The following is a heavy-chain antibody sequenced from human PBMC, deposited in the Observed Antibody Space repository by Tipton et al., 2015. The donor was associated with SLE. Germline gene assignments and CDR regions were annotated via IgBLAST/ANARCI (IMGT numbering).Heavy chain of an antibody. CDR3: ARGSYGQPLGY. V-gene: IGHV3-48*03. J-gene: IGHJ4*02. D-gene: IGHD5-18*01. CDR1: GFTFSSYE. CDR2: ISSSGSTI. Sequence: SLRLSCAASGFTFSSYEMNWVRRAPGKGLEWVSYISSSGSTIYYADSVKGRFTISRDNAKNSLYLQMNSLRAEDTAVYYCARGSYGQPLGYWGQGTLVTVSS.